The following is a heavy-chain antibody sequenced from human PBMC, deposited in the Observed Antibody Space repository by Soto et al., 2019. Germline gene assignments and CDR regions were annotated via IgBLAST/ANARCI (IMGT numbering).Heavy chain of an antibody. J-gene: IGHJ6*02. Sequence: GGSLRLSCEDSGFTLSDYYMSWVRQAPGKGLEWVAVISFDGTKKYYSDSVKGRFTISRDNLKNTLYLQMNNLRVEDAALYFCAREDDYGYRYINYGLDVWGQVTTVTVSS. CDR1: GFTLSDYY. CDR3: AREDDYGYRYINYGLDV. CDR2: ISFDGTKK. V-gene: IGHV3-30*03. D-gene: IGHD4-17*01.